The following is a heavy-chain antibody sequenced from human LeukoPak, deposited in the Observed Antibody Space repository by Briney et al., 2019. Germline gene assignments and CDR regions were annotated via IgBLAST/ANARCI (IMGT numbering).Heavy chain of an antibody. CDR3: ARLYSSGWYDAFDI. J-gene: IGHJ3*02. CDR2: IYYSGST. D-gene: IGHD6-19*01. Sequence: SETLSLTCTVSGGPISSYYWSWIRQPPGKGLEWIGYIYYSGSTNYNPSLKSRVTISVDTSKNQFSLKLSSVTAADTAVYYCARLYSSGWYDAFDIWGQGTMVTVSS. V-gene: IGHV4-59*01. CDR1: GGPISSYY.